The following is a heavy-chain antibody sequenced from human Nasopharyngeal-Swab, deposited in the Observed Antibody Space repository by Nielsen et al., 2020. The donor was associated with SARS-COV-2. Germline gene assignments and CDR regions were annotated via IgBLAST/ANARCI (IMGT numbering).Heavy chain of an antibody. CDR2: IKQDGSEK. CDR1: GFTFSSYW. V-gene: IGHV3-7*01. CDR3: ARDESYYYYYSMDV. Sequence: GESLKISFAASGFTFSSYWMSWVRQAPGKGLEWVANIKQDGSEKYYVDSVKGRFTISRDNAKNSLYLQMNSLRAEDTAVYYCARDESYYYYYSMDVWGQGTTVTVSS. J-gene: IGHJ6*02.